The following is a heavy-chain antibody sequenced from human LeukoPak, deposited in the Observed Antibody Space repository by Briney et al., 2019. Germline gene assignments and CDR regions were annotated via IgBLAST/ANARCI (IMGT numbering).Heavy chain of an antibody. Sequence: PGGSLRLSCAASGFIFSDYYMAWIRQAPGKGLEWLSYISGSNSYTNFADSVKGRFTISRDNAKKSLYLQMSSPRAEDTAVYFCARDYYGSGTYYTPPQASGYWGQGTLVTVSS. D-gene: IGHD3-10*01. V-gene: IGHV3-11*05. CDR3: ARDYYGSGTYYTPPQASGY. J-gene: IGHJ4*02. CDR2: ISGSNSYT. CDR1: GFIFSDYY.